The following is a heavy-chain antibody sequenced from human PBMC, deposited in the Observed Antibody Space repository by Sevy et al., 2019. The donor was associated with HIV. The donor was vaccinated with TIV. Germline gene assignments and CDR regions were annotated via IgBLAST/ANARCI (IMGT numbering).Heavy chain of an antibody. Sequence: WGSLRLSCAASGFTFSKYSMSWVRQPPRKGLEWVSTLSFGCGEINHADSVKGRFTISRDNSKNSLYLQMNNLRAEDTAVYYCAREGCTKPHDYWGQGTLVTVSS. D-gene: IGHD2-8*01. CDR2: LSFGCGEI. CDR1: GFTFSKYS. V-gene: IGHV3-23*01. J-gene: IGHJ4*02. CDR3: AREGCTKPHDY.